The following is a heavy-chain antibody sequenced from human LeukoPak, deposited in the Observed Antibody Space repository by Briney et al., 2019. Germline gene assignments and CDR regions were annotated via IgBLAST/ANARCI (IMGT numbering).Heavy chain of an antibody. D-gene: IGHD3-10*01. J-gene: IGHJ4*02. V-gene: IGHV3-15*01. CDR3: ATVALG. Sequence: GGSLRLSRAASGFTFSDAWMSWVRQAPGKGLEWVGRISNKNNGGTTDYAAPVKGRFTISRDDSKNTLYLQMNSLKSEDTAMYYCATVALGWGQGTLVTVSS. CDR2: ISNKNNGGTT. CDR1: GFTFSDAW.